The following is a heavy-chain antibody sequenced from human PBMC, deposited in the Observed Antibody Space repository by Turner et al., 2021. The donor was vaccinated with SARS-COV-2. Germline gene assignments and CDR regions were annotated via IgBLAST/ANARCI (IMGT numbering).Heavy chain of an antibody. D-gene: IGHD3-22*01. V-gene: IGHV4-39*01. J-gene: IGHJ4*02. CDR2: FSYSGST. CDR1: GVSITSTNFF. CDR3: ARLYHHDTSGVDF. Sequence: QVPLQESGPGLVKPSGTLSLSCTVSGVSITSTNFFWGWIRQSPGKGLEWMGTFSYSGSTFYNPSFKGRVTMSADPSKRQFFFRLTSVTAADTAVYYCARLYHHDTSGVDFWGQGTQVTVSS.